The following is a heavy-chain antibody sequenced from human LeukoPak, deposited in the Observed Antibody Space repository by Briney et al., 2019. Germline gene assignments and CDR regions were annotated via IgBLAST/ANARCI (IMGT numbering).Heavy chain of an antibody. CDR1: GFTLSSDW. V-gene: IGHV4-30-4*08. Sequence: LRLSCVVSGFTLSSDWMSWIRQPPGKGLEWIGYIYYSGSTYYNPSLKSRVTISVDTSKNQFSLKLSSVTAADTAVYYCAREGRIGYSFGGVDYWGQGTLVTVSS. CDR3: AREGRIGYSFGGVDY. CDR2: IYYSGST. D-gene: IGHD5-18*01. J-gene: IGHJ4*02.